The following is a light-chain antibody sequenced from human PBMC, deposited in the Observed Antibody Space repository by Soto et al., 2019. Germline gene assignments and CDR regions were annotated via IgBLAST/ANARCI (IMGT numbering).Light chain of an antibody. CDR1: SSDVGGYNY. V-gene: IGLV2-14*01. CDR3: CSYTSSSTLAV. Sequence: QSALTQPASVSGSPGQSITISCTGTSSDVGGYNYVSWYQQHPGKAPTLMIYDVSNRPSGVSNRFSGSKSGNTASLTISGLQAEDEADYYCCSYTSSSTLAVFGGGTKVTVL. CDR2: DVS. J-gene: IGLJ2*01.